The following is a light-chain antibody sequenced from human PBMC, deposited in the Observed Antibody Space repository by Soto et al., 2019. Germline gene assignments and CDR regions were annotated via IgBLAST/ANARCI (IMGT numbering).Light chain of an antibody. Sequence: QSALPQPASVSGSPGQSITISCTGTSSDIGANNYVSWYRHHPGEAPKLMIFDVSYRPSGVSNRFSGSKSGNTASLTISGLQADDESYYYCSSYTTSGTRYVFGTGTKVTVL. V-gene: IGLV2-14*03. CDR1: SSDIGANNY. CDR2: DVS. J-gene: IGLJ1*01. CDR3: SSYTTSGTRYV.